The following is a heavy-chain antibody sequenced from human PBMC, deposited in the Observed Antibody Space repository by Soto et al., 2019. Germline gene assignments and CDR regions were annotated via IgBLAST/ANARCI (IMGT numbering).Heavy chain of an antibody. V-gene: IGHV1-18*01. Sequence: QVQLVQSGGEVKKPGASVTVSCKASGYTFINYHITWVRQAPGQGLEWMAWINTYNGMTDYAQSLQCRVTMTRDTTTSTAYLELRNLGSDDTAVYFCAKSPRGEMATDWGQGTLVTVSS. CDR3: AKSPRGEMATD. CDR2: INTYNGMT. J-gene: IGHJ4*02. D-gene: IGHD5-12*01. CDR1: GYTFINYH.